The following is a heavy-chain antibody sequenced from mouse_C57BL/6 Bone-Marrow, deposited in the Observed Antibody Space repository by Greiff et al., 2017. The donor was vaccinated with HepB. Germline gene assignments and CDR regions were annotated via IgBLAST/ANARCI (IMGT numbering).Heavy chain of an antibody. CDR1: GYTFTSYW. V-gene: IGHV1-50*01. D-gene: IGHD1-1*01. CDR3: ARNYGSSYRFAY. Sequence: QVQLQQPGAELVKPGASVKLSCKASGYTFTSYWMQWVKQRPGQGLEWIGEIDPSDSYTNYNQKFKGKATLTVDTSASTAYRQLSSLTSEDSAVYYCARNYGSSYRFAYWGQGTLVTVSA. J-gene: IGHJ3*01. CDR2: IDPSDSYT.